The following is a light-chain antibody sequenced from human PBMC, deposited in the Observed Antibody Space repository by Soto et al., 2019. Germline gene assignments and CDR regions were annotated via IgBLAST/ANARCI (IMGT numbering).Light chain of an antibody. CDR3: SSYTSSSLRV. CDR2: DVS. J-gene: IGLJ3*02. CDR1: SSDVGGYNY. V-gene: IGLV2-14*01. Sequence: QSALTQPASVSGSPGQSITISCTGTSSDVGGYNYVSWYQQHPGKAPKLMIYDVSNRPSGVSNRFSGSKSGNTASLTISGLQAEDEADYYCSSYTSSSLRVFGGGTKLTV.